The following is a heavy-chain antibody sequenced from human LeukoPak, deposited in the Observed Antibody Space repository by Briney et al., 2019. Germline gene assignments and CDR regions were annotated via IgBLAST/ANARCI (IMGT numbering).Heavy chain of an antibody. CDR2: ISSSTSTI. D-gene: IGHD2-15*01. CDR1: GFTFSSYS. CDR3: AGGLLGCRRGSCYPTDY. Sequence: GGSLRLSCAASGFTFSSYSMNWVRQAPGKGLEWVSYISSSTSTIYYADSVKGRFTISRDNSKNTLYLEMNSLRVEDTAVYYCAGGLLGCRRGSCYPTDYWGQGSLVTVSS. J-gene: IGHJ4*02. V-gene: IGHV3-48*01.